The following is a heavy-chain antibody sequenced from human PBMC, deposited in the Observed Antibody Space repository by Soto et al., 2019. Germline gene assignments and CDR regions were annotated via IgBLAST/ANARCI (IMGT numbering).Heavy chain of an antibody. CDR3: AKDTSPGIAAAEGAFDI. V-gene: IGHV3-9*01. CDR1: GFTFDDYA. CDR2: ISWNSVSI. Sequence: GGSLRLSCAASGFTFDDYAMHWVRQAPGKGLECVSGISWNSVSIGYADSVKGRLTISRDKAKNSLYLQMNSLRAEDTALYYCAKDTSPGIAAAEGAFDIWGQGTMVTVSS. D-gene: IGHD6-13*01. J-gene: IGHJ3*02.